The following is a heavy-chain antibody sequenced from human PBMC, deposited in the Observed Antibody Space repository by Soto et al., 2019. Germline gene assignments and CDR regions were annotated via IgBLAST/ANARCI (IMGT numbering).Heavy chain of an antibody. V-gene: IGHV3-23*01. CDR1: GFTFSTYV. CDR3: AKYYNWNDADF. Sequence: EVQLLESGGGLVQPGGSLRLSCAASGFTFSTYVMAWVRQAPGKGLEWVSAITGGASGIYYADSVRGRFTISRDNSKNTLYLQMGSLRAEDTAVYYCAKYYNWNDADFWGQGTLVTVSS. CDR2: ITGGASGI. D-gene: IGHD1-20*01. J-gene: IGHJ4*02.